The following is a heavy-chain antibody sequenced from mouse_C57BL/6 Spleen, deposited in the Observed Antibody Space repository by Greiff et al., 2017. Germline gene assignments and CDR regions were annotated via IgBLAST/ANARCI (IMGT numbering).Heavy chain of an antibody. J-gene: IGHJ3*01. CDR1: GFTFSSYT. D-gene: IGHD2-4*01. V-gene: IGHV5-9*01. Sequence: EVKLMESGGGLVKPGGSLKLSCAASGFTFSSYTMSWVRQTPEKRLEWVATISGGGGNTYYPDSVKGRFTISRDNAKNTLYLQMSSLRSEDTALYDCARRGYDYDSSWFAYWGQGTLVTVSA. CDR2: ISGGGGNT. CDR3: ARRGYDYDSSWFAY.